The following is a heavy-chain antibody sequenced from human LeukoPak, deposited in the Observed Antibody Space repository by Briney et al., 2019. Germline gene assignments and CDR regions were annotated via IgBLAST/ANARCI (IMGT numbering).Heavy chain of an antibody. J-gene: IGHJ4*02. CDR3: AGGAGYSSGWYDFDY. V-gene: IGHV4-59*01. D-gene: IGHD6-19*01. CDR1: GGSISSYY. Sequence: SETLSLTCTVSGGSISSYYWSWIRQPPGKGLEWIGYIYYSGSTNYNPSLKSRVTISVDTSKNQFSLKLSSVTAADTAVYYCAGGAGYSSGWYDFDYWGQGTLVTVSS. CDR2: IYYSGST.